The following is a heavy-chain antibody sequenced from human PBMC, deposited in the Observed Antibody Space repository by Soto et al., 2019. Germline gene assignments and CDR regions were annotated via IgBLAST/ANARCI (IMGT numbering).Heavy chain of an antibody. J-gene: IGHJ2*01. Sequence: GGSQRLSCAASGFTFSSYAMHWVRQAPGKGLEWVAVISYDGSNKYYADSVKGRFTISRDNSKNTLYLQMNSLRAEDTAVYYCARDQGGLHDSSGGHDWYFDLWGRGTLVTVSS. V-gene: IGHV3-30-3*01. CDR2: ISYDGSNK. D-gene: IGHD3-22*01. CDR1: GFTFSSYA. CDR3: ARDQGGLHDSSGGHDWYFDL.